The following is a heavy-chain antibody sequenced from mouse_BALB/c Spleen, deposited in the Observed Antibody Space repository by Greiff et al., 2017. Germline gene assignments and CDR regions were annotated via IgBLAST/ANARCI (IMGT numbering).Heavy chain of an antibody. CDR2: ISYDGSN. J-gene: IGHJ2*01. Sequence: EVQVVESGPGLVKPSQSLSLTCSVTGYSITSGYYWNWIRQFPGNKLEWMGYISYDGSNNYNPSLKNRISITRDTSKNQFFLKLNSVTTEDTATYYCARAYYRYDGFFDYWGQGTTLTVSS. CDR3: ARAYYRYDGFFDY. D-gene: IGHD2-14*01. V-gene: IGHV3-6*02. CDR1: GYSITSGYY.